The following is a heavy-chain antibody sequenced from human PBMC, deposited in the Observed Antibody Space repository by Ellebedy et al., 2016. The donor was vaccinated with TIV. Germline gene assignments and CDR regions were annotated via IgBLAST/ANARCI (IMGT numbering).Heavy chain of an antibody. CDR3: ARTRGPTFCGGDCQSPYYYGVDV. CDR1: GDSISSYY. Sequence: SETLSLXXTVSGDSISSYYWSWIRQPPEKGLDWMGYIYYSGSTNYNPSLKSRVTMSVDTSKNQFSLKLSSVTAADTAVYYCARTRGPTFCGGDCQSPYYYGVDVWGQGTAVTVSS. CDR2: IYYSGST. V-gene: IGHV4-59*01. D-gene: IGHD2-21*02. J-gene: IGHJ6*02.